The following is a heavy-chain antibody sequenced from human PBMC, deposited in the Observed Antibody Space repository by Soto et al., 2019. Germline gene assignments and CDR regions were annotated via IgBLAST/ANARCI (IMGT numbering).Heavy chain of an antibody. CDR3: ARDVGQGYGYGYGY. J-gene: IGHJ4*02. D-gene: IGHD5-18*01. V-gene: IGHV1-18*01. CDR2: ISTYNGDT. CDR1: GYTFTSNG. Sequence: QVQLVQSGGEVKKPGASVTVSCKASGYTFTSNGISWVRQAPGQGLEWMGWISTYNGDTNYAPKLQGRVTMTTDTSTTTVYMEMRSLTSDDTAVYYCARDVGQGYGYGYGYWGQGTLVTVSS.